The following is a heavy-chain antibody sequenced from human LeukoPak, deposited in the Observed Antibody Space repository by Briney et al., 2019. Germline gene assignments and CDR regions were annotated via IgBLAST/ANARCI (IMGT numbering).Heavy chain of an antibody. Sequence: SETLSLTCTVSGGSISSYYWSWIRQPPGKGLEWIGYIYTSGSTNYNPSLKSRVTISVDTSKNQFSLKLSSVTAADTAVYYCARHLSSSDFCYFDYWDQGTLVTVSS. V-gene: IGHV4-4*09. D-gene: IGHD3-3*01. CDR3: ARHLSSSDFCYFDY. J-gene: IGHJ4*02. CDR2: IYTSGST. CDR1: GGSISSYY.